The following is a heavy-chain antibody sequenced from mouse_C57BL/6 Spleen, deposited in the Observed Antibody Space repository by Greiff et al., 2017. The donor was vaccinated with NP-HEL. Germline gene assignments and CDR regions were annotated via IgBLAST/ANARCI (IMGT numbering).Heavy chain of an antibody. CDR1: GYTFTSYW. D-gene: IGHD4-1*01. CDR2: IYPGSGST. CDR3: ARLELGRGYFDY. V-gene: IGHV1-55*01. Sequence: QVQLQQPGAELVKPGASVKMSCKASGYTFTSYWITWVKQRPGQGLEWIGDIYPGSGSTNYNEKFKSKATLTVDTSSSTAYMQLSSLTSEDSAVYYCARLELGRGYFDYWGQGTTLTVSS. J-gene: IGHJ2*01.